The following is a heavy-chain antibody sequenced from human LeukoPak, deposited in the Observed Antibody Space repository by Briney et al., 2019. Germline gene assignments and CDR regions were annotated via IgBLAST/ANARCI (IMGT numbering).Heavy chain of an antibody. CDR2: IRYDGSNK. V-gene: IGHV3-30*02. CDR1: GFTFSSYG. J-gene: IGHJ6*03. CDR3: AKDGQQLVSHYYYMDV. D-gene: IGHD6-13*01. Sequence: GGSLRLSCAASGFTFSSYGMHWVRQAPGKGLEWVAFIRYDGSNKYYADSVKGRFIISRDNSKNTLYLQMNSLRAEDTAVYYCAKDGQQLVSHYYYMDVWGKGTTVTVSS.